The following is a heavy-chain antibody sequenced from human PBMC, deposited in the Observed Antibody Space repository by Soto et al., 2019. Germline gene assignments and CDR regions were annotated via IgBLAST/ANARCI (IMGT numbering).Heavy chain of an antibody. Sequence: ASVKVSCKASGCTFSSYAISCVRQAPGQVLEWMGGIIPIFGTANYAQKFQGRVTITADESTSTAYMELSSLRSEDTAVYYCARNYYYDSSGYYYPGYWGQGTLVTVSS. CDR1: GCTFSSYA. J-gene: IGHJ4*02. D-gene: IGHD3-22*01. V-gene: IGHV1-69*13. CDR2: IIPIFGTA. CDR3: ARNYYYDSSGYYYPGY.